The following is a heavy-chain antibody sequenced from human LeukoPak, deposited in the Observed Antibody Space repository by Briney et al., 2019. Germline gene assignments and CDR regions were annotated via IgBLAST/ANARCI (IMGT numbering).Heavy chain of an antibody. CDR3: ARSPRYYDILAALGYYYYGMDV. Sequence: NPSETLSLTCAVYGGSFSGYYWSWIRQPPGKGLEWIGEIKHSGNTNYNPSLKSRVTISVDTSKNQFSLKLNSVTAADTAVYYCARSPRYYDILAALGYYYYGMDVWGKGTTVTVSS. V-gene: IGHV4-34*01. CDR1: GGSFSGYY. D-gene: IGHD3-9*01. J-gene: IGHJ6*04. CDR2: IKHSGNT.